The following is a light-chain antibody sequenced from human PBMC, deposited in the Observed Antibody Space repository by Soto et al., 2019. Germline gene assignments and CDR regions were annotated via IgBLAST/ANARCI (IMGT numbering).Light chain of an antibody. CDR2: GAS. CDR1: QSVRSSH. J-gene: IGKJ1*01. CDR3: QQYSSSPWT. V-gene: IGKV3-20*01. Sequence: EIVLTQSPGTLSLSPGERATLSCRTSQSVRSSHLAWYQQKPGQAPRLLIYGASSRATGIPDRFSGSGSGTDFTLTISRPEPEDFAVYHCQQYSSSPWTFGQGTKVDIK.